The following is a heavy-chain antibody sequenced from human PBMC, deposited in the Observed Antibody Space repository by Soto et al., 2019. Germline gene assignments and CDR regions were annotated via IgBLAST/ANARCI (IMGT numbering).Heavy chain of an antibody. D-gene: IGHD6-13*01. V-gene: IGHV3-11*05. CDR2: ISSSSSYT. Sequence: QVQLVESGGGLVKPGGSLRLSCAASGFTFSDYYMSWIRQAPGKGLEWVSYISSSSSYTNYADSVKGRFTISRDNTKNSLYRQMNSLRAEDTAVYYCARGAIAAAGTSTYWGQGTLVTVSS. CDR1: GFTFSDYY. CDR3: ARGAIAAAGTSTY. J-gene: IGHJ4*02.